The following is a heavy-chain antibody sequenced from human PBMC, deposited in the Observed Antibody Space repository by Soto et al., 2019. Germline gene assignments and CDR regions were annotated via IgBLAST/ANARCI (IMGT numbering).Heavy chain of an antibody. CDR3: ASSLRISLGEIDY. Sequence: PSETLSLTCTVSGDSIRSASYHWTWIRQHPGKGLEWIGYIYYSGTTSYNPSLKSRATISVDTSKNQFSLKLTSVTAADTAVYYCASSLRISLGEIDYWGQGSLVTVSS. D-gene: IGHD2-15*01. V-gene: IGHV4-31*03. CDR1: GDSIRSASYH. J-gene: IGHJ4*02. CDR2: IYYSGTT.